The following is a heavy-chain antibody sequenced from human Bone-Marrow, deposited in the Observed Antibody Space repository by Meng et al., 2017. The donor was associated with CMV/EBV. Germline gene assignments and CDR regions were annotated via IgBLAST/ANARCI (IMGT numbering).Heavy chain of an antibody. CDR1: GFSFSNYY. V-gene: IGHV3-11*04. Sequence: SGFSFSNYYVTWIRKAPGKGLEWVSYISNSGSTIYYVDSVRGRFTISRDNAKNSLYLQMNSLRAEDTAVYYCARSRTQPRSYYFDYWGQGTLVTVSS. CDR3: ARSRTQPRSYYFDY. J-gene: IGHJ4*02. CDR2: ISNSGSTI. D-gene: IGHD1-14*01.